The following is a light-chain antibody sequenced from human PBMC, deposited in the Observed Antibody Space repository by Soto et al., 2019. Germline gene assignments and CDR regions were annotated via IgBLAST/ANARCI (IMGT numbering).Light chain of an antibody. CDR1: QSLLHSNGYNY. Sequence: DLVMTQSPLSLPVTPGESASMSCRSSQSLLHSNGYNYLDWYVQKPGQSPQLLIYLGSNRASGVPDRFSGSGSGTDFTLKISRVEAEDVGVYYCMQALQTPRTFGQGTKVEIK. V-gene: IGKV2-28*01. CDR2: LGS. CDR3: MQALQTPRT. J-gene: IGKJ1*01.